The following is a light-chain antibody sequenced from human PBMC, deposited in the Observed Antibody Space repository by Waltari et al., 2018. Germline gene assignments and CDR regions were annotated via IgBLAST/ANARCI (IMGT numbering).Light chain of an antibody. J-gene: IGKJ2*01. CDR3: QRSYSTPRT. CDR1: QGISSY. CDR2: AAS. V-gene: IGKV1-8*01. Sequence: AIRMTQSPSSLSASTGDRVTITCRASQGISSYLAWYQQKPGKAPKLLIYAASTLQSGVPSRFSGSGSGTDFTLTISCLQSEDFATYYCQRSYSTPRTFGQGTKLEIK.